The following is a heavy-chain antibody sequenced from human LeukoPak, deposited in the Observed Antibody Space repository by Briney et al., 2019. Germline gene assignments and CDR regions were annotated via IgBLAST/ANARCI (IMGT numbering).Heavy chain of an antibody. D-gene: IGHD3-22*01. CDR2: IKSDGST. CDR3: ARAPSEIGGYYPEYFRH. V-gene: IGHV3-74*01. Sequence: GGSLRLSCAPSGFTFSTYWMHWVRQAPGKGLVLVSRIKSDGSTNYADSVKGRFTISRDNAKNTVPLQMNSLRPEDTGVYYCARAPSEIGGYYPEYFRHWGQGTLVTVSS. J-gene: IGHJ1*01. CDR1: GFTFSTYW.